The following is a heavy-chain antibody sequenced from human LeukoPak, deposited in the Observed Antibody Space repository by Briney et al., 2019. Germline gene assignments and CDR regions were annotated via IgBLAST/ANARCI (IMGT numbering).Heavy chain of an antibody. CDR3: ARTHMVRGVFYWYFDL. CDR2: IYPGDSDT. Sequence: KYGESLKISCKGSGYSFTSYWIGWVRQMPGKGLEWMGIIYPGDSDTRYSPSFQGQVTISADKSISTAYLQWSSLKASDTAMYYCARTHMVRGVFYWYFDLWGRGTLVTVSS. CDR1: GYSFTSYW. J-gene: IGHJ2*01. V-gene: IGHV5-51*01. D-gene: IGHD3-10*01.